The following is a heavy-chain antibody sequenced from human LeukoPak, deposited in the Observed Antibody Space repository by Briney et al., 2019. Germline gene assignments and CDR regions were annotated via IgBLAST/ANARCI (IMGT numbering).Heavy chain of an antibody. CDR3: ARDSHDYGGHWSFDY. J-gene: IGHJ4*02. CDR2: ISYSGIT. CDR1: GGSISSGGYF. Sequence: PSQTLSLTCAVSGGSISSGGYFWSWIRHHPRKGLEWIGYISYSGITQYNPSLQNRVTISIDTSNKQFSLRLTSVTAADTAVYYCARDSHDYGGHWSFDYWGQETLVTVSS. V-gene: IGHV4-31*11. D-gene: IGHD4-23*01.